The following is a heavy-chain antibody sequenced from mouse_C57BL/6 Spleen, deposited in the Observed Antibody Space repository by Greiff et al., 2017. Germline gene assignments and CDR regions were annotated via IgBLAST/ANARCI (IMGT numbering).Heavy chain of an antibody. J-gene: IGHJ2*01. Sequence: QVQLQQPGAELVKPGASVKLSCKASGYTFTSYWMHWVKQRPGQGLEWIGMIHPNSGSTNYNEKFESKATLTVDKSSSTAYMQLSSLTSEDSAVYYCARSGTGTDYFDYWGQGTTLTVSS. V-gene: IGHV1-64*01. CDR1: GYTFTSYW. CDR2: IHPNSGST. D-gene: IGHD4-1*01. CDR3: ARSGTGTDYFDY.